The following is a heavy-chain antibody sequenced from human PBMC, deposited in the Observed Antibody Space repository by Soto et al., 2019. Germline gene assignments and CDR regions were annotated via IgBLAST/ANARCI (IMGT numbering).Heavy chain of an antibody. V-gene: IGHV3-74*01. CDR2: INGDATST. Sequence: QLVGSGGGLVQPGGSLRLSCAASGFTLNNYWMHWVRQAPGMGLVWVSRINGDATSTSYADSVKGRFTISRDNARNTLYLQMNSLRAEDTALYYCARGDIAAETFFYYYGMDLWGQGTTVTVS. CDR3: ARGDIAAETFFYYYGMDL. CDR1: GFTLNNYW. J-gene: IGHJ6*02. D-gene: IGHD6-13*01.